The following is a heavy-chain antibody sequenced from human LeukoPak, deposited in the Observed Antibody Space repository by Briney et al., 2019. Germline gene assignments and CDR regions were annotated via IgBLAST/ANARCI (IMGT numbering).Heavy chain of an antibody. CDR1: GFTFTNYG. D-gene: IGHD1-26*01. CDR3: ARDPYSGSYGDYYYYYMDV. CDR2: ISGSGGST. J-gene: IGHJ6*03. V-gene: IGHV3-23*01. Sequence: GGSLRLSCAASGFTFTNYGMSWVRQAPGKGLEWVSAISGSGGSTYYADSVKGRFTISRDNAKNSLYLQMNSLRAEDTAVYYCARDPYSGSYGDYYYYYMDVWGEGTTVTISS.